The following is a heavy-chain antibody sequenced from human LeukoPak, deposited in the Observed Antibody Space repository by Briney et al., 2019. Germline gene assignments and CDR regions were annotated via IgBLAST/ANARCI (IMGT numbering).Heavy chain of an antibody. CDR2: IYYSGTT. J-gene: IGHJ4*02. CDR1: GGSISSGGYY. D-gene: IGHD4-17*01. CDR3: ASLIPSLRYLDY. V-gene: IGHV4-31*02. Sequence: SQTLSLTCTVSGGSISSGGYYWRWSRQHRGKGVDWIGYIYYSGTTSYNPSRKRRVTISVHTSKKQFSLKLTSVTAADTAVYYCASLIPSLRYLDYWGQGTLVTVSS.